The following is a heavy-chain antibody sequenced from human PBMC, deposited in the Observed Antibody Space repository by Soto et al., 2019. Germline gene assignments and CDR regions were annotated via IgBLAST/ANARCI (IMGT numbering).Heavy chain of an antibody. J-gene: IGHJ6*03. Sequence: SGGSLRLSCAASGFTFSSYDMHWVRQATGKGLEWVSAIGTAGDTYYPGSVKGRFTISRENAKNSLYLQMNSLRAGDTAVYYCARGNSGYDWYYYYYMDVWGKGTTVTVSS. CDR3: ARGNSGYDWYYYYYMDV. CDR2: IGTAGDT. CDR1: GFTFSSYD. V-gene: IGHV3-13*01. D-gene: IGHD5-12*01.